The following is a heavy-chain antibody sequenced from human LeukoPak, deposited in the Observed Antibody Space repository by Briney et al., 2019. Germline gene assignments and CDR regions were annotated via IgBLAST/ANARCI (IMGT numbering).Heavy chain of an antibody. CDR2: INHSGST. V-gene: IGHV4-34*01. D-gene: IGHD3-22*01. CDR1: GGSFSGYY. J-gene: IGHJ4*02. Sequence: PSETLSLTCAVYGGSFSGYYWSWIRQPPRKGLEWIGEINHSGSTNYNPSLKSRVTISVDTSKNQFSLKLSSVTAADTAAYYCARERPDYYDSSGYYFEDYWGQGTLVTVSS. CDR3: ARERPDYYDSSGYYFEDY.